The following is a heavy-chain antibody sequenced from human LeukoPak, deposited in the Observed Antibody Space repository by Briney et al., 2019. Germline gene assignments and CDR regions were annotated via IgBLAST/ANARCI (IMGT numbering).Heavy chain of an antibody. CDR1: GLTFSDYY. J-gene: IGHJ4*02. V-gene: IGHV3-11*01. CDR3: ARPLATYYFDY. Sequence: GGSLRLSCAASGLTFSDYYMSWIRQAPGKGLEWVSYISSSGSTIYYADSVKGRFTISRDNAKNSLYLQMNSLRAEDTAVYYCARPLATYYFDYWGQGTLVTVSS. CDR2: ISSSGSTI.